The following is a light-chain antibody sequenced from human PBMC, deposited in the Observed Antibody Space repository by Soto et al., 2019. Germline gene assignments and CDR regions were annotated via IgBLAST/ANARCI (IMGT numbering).Light chain of an antibody. CDR1: SSDIGGYNY. Sequence: QSVLTQPPSASGSPGQSVTISCTGTSSDIGGYNYVSWYQHHPGKAPKVMIYEVSKRPSGVPDRFSGSKSGNTASLTVSGLQPEDEADYYCSSYTSSSTRVFGGGTKVTVL. V-gene: IGLV2-8*01. J-gene: IGLJ3*02. CDR2: EVS. CDR3: SSYTSSSTRV.